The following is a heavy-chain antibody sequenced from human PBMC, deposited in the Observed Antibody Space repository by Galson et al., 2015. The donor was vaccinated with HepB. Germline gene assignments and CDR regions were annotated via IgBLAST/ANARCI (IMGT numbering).Heavy chain of an antibody. V-gene: IGHV1-46*01. D-gene: IGHD1-1*01. CDR3: ARERTTRRGNCFDP. J-gene: IGHJ5*02. CDR2: INPNGGAT. CDR1: GSSFISYY. Sequence: SVTVSCKASGSSFISYYMHWVRQAPGQGPEWMGVINPNGGATSYAQKFQGRVIVTRDTSTKTVYMELGSLQSEDTAVYYCARERTTRRGNCFDPWGQGTLVTVSS.